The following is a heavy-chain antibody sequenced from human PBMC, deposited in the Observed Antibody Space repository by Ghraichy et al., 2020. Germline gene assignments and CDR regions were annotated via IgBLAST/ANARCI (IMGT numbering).Heavy chain of an antibody. D-gene: IGHD1-14*01. CDR3: ARGPVWRYGMDV. CDR1: GGSFSGYY. J-gene: IGHJ6*02. V-gene: IGHV4-34*01. CDR2: INHSGST. Sequence: SETLSLTCAVYGGSFSGYYWSWIRQPPGKGLEWIGEINHSGSTNYNPSLKSRVTISVDTSKNQFSLKLSSVTAADTAVYYCARGPVWRYGMDVWGQGTP.